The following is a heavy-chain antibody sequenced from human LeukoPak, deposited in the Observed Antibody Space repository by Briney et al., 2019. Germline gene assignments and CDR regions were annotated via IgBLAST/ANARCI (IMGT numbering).Heavy chain of an antibody. CDR1: GFTVSSNY. Sequence: GGSLRLSCAASGFTVSSNYMSWVRQAPGKGLEWVSAISGSGGSTYYADSVKGRFTISRDNSKNTLYLQMNSLRAEDTAVYYCAKDYYDSSGYYHKPNWFDPWGQGTLVTVSS. D-gene: IGHD3-22*01. CDR2: ISGSGGST. V-gene: IGHV3-23*01. J-gene: IGHJ5*02. CDR3: AKDYYDSSGYYHKPNWFDP.